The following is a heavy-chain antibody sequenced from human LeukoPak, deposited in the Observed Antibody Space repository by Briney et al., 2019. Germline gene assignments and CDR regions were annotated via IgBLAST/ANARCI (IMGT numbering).Heavy chain of an antibody. D-gene: IGHD6-13*01. CDR3: AKDRSRTWSFDY. V-gene: IGHV3-30*18. Sequence: PGRSLRLSCAASGFTFRSCGMHWVRQAPGKGLEWVAVISDDGRNKYYADSVKGRFTISRDDSKNTLYLQMNSLRAEDTAMYFCAKDRSRTWSFDYWGQGTLVTVSS. CDR2: ISDDGRNK. CDR1: GFTFRSCG. J-gene: IGHJ4*02.